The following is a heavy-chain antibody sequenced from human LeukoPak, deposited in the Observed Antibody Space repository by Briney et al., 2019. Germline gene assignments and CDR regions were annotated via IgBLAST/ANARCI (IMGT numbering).Heavy chain of an antibody. CDR1: GGSFSGYY. D-gene: IGHD1-14*01. CDR2: INHSGST. CDR3: ARVSRNPFYYYYYYMDV. Sequence: SETLSLTCAVYGGSFSGYYWSWIRQPPGKGLEWIGEINHSGSTNYNPSLKSRVTISVDTSKNQFSLKLSSVTAADTAVCYCARVSRNPFYYYYYYMDVWGKGTTVTVSS. V-gene: IGHV4-34*01. J-gene: IGHJ6*03.